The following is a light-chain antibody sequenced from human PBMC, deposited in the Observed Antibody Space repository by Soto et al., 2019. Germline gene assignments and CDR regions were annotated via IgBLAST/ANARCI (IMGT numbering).Light chain of an antibody. V-gene: IGKV3-11*01. Sequence: EIVLTQSPATLSLSPGERATLSCRASQSVSSYLAWYQQKPGQAPRLLIYDASNRATDIPARFSGSGSGTDFTLTISSLEPEDFAVYYCQQRINWPTFGQGTRLEIK. CDR3: QQRINWPT. J-gene: IGKJ5*01. CDR1: QSVSSY. CDR2: DAS.